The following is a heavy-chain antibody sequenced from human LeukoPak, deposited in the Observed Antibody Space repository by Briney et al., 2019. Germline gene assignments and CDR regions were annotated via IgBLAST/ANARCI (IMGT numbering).Heavy chain of an antibody. Sequence: GGSLRLSCAASGFTFSAFGMHWVRQAPGKGLEWVTFIPYDGSDKYYADSVKGRFTISRDNAKNSLYLQMNSLRAEDTAVYYCAELGITMIGGVWGKGTTVTISS. CDR2: IPYDGSDK. V-gene: IGHV3-30*02. CDR3: AELGITMIGGV. D-gene: IGHD3-10*02. J-gene: IGHJ6*04. CDR1: GFTFSAFG.